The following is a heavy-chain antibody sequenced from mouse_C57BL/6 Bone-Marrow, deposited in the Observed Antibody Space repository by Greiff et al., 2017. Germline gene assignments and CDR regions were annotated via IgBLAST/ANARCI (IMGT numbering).Heavy chain of an antibody. CDR3: VREWLLRDYYAMDY. Sequence: DVHLVESGGGLVQPKGSLKLSCAASGFTFNTYAMHWVRQAPGKGLEWVARIRSKSSNYATYYADSVKDRFTISRDDSQSMLYLQMNNLKTEDTAMYYCVREWLLRDYYAMDYWGQGTSVTVSS. CDR1: GFTFNTYA. J-gene: IGHJ4*01. CDR2: IRSKSSNYAT. V-gene: IGHV10-3*01. D-gene: IGHD2-3*01.